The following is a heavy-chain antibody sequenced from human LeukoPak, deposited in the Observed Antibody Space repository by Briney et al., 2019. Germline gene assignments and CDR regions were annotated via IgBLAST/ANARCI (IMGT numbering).Heavy chain of an antibody. Sequence: VASVTVSCKASGGTFSSYAMGWVRQAPGQGLEWMGGINPIFGTANYAQKLQGRVTITAEKSTSTAYMELSSLRSEDTAVYYCASSGPPVGIAADLIGRREWHFDYWGQGTLVTVSS. CDR3: ASSGPPVGIAADLIGRREWHFDY. CDR1: GGTFSSYA. D-gene: IGHD6-13*01. J-gene: IGHJ4*02. V-gene: IGHV1-69*06. CDR2: INPIFGTA.